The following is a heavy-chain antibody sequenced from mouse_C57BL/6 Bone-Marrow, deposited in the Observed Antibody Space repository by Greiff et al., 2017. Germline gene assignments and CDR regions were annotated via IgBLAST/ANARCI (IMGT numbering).Heavy chain of an antibody. D-gene: IGHD2-3*01. CDR1: GYSITSGYY. CDR3: ARENGYYVWFAD. J-gene: IGHJ3*01. Sequence: EVQLQESGPGLVKPSQSLSLTCSVTGYSITSGYYWNWIRQFPGNKLEWMGYISYDGSNNYNPSLKNRISITRDTSKNQFFLKLNSVTTEDTATYYCARENGYYVWFADWGQGTLVTVSA. CDR2: ISYDGSN. V-gene: IGHV3-6*01.